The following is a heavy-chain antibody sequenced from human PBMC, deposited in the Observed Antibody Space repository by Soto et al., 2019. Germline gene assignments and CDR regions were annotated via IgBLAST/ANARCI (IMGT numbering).Heavy chain of an antibody. Sequence: SETLSLTCTVSGGSTSSDNYWSWIRQPPGKGLEWIGHIYYSGNTDYNPSLKSRLAISIDTSKNQFSLKLSSVTAADTAVYYCARVGGVAARTFDYWGQGTLVTVS. CDR2: IYYSGNT. D-gene: IGHD6-6*01. CDR1: GGSTSSDNY. J-gene: IGHJ4*02. CDR3: ARVGGVAARTFDY. V-gene: IGHV4-30-4*01.